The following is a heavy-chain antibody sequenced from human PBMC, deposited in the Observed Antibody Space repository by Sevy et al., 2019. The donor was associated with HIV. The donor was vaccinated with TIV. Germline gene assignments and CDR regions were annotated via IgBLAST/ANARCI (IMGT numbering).Heavy chain of an antibody. V-gene: IGHV1-18*01. CDR3: ARVEDILTCYMDH. D-gene: IGHD3-9*01. J-gene: IGHJ4*02. CDR1: GYTFTSYG. Sequence: ASVKVSCKASGYTFTSYGISWVRQAPGQGLEWMGWISAYNSNTNYPQKLQGRVTMTTDTSTSTACMELRSLRSDDTAVYYCARVEDILTCYMDHWGQGTLVTVSS. CDR2: ISAYNSNT.